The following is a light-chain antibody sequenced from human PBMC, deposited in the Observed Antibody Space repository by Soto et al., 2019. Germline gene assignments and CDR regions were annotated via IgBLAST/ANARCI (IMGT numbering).Light chain of an antibody. V-gene: IGKV3-20*01. CDR3: QQYGSSPLT. Sequence: EIVLTQSPGTLSLYPGEGAALSGLASQSVSSSYLAWYQQKPGQAPRLLIYGASSRATGIPDRFSGSGSGTDFTLTISRLEPEDFAVYYCQQYGSSPLTFGGGTKVDIK. J-gene: IGKJ4*01. CDR1: QSVSSSY. CDR2: GAS.